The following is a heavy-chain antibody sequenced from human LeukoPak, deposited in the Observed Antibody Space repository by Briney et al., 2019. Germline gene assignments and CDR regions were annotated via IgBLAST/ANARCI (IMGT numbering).Heavy chain of an antibody. D-gene: IGHD6-13*01. J-gene: IGHJ4*02. V-gene: IGHV3-23*01. CDR2: ITCAGDRT. CDR3: AKARYTSSGYHFAY. CDR1: GFTFSTCG. Sequence: SGGSLRLSCAASGFTFSTCGMSWVRQAPGKGLEWVSTITCAGDRTYYADSVKGRFTISRDNSNNAIFLQMDSLRAEDTALYYCAKARYTSSGYHFAYWGQGTLVSVSS.